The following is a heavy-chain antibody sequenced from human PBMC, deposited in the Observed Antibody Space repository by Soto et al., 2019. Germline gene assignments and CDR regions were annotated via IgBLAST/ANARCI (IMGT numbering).Heavy chain of an antibody. V-gene: IGHV3-33*01. J-gene: IGHJ3*02. CDR3: ARPHPLMITFGGVIGEGAFDI. Sequence: GGSLRLSCAASGFTFSSYGMHWVRQAPGKGLEWVAVIWYDGSNKYYADSVKGRFTISRDNSKNTLYLQMNSLRAEDTAVYYCARPHPLMITFGGVIGEGAFDIWGQGTMVTVSS. CDR2: IWYDGSNK. D-gene: IGHD3-16*02. CDR1: GFTFSSYG.